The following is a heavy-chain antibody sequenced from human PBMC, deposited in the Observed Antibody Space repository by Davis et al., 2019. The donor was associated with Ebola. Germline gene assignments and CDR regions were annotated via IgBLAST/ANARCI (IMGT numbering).Heavy chain of an antibody. J-gene: IGHJ4*02. CDR2: IGSSGSTL. V-gene: IGHV3-11*04. Sequence: GESLKISCGASGFTFSDYYMSWIRQAPGKGLEWISYIGSSGSTLYYADSVRGRFTISRDNAQNSLYLQMNSLRAEDTAVYYCARDGGRSTSHFDYWGQGTLVTVSS. D-gene: IGHD1-26*01. CDR3: ARDGGRSTSHFDY. CDR1: GFTFSDYY.